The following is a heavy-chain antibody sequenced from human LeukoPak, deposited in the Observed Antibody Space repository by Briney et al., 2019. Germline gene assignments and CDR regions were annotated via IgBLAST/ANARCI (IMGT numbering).Heavy chain of an antibody. J-gene: IGHJ5*02. Sequence: GRSLRLSCAASGFTFSNAWMSWVRQAPGKGLEWVGRIKSKTDGGTTDYAAPVKGRFTISRDDSKNTLYLQMNSLKTEDTAVYYCTTDPPGFGYCSGGSCSSDNWFDPWGQGTLVTVSS. CDR1: GFTFSNAW. D-gene: IGHD2-15*01. CDR2: IKSKTDGGTT. V-gene: IGHV3-15*01. CDR3: TTDPPGFGYCSGGSCSSDNWFDP.